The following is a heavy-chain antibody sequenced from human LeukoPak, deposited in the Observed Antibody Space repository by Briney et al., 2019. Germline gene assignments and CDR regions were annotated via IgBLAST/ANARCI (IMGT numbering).Heavy chain of an antibody. CDR2: IYYSGST. CDR1: GGSISSSSYY. Sequence: SETLSLTCTVSGGSISSSSYYWGWIRQPPGKGLEWIGSIYYSGSTYYNPSLKSRVTISVDTSKNQFSLKLSSVTAADTAVYYCASTLFGYCSGGSCYSGWFDPWGQGTLVTVSS. D-gene: IGHD2-15*01. CDR3: ASTLFGYCSGGSCYSGWFDP. J-gene: IGHJ5*02. V-gene: IGHV4-39*07.